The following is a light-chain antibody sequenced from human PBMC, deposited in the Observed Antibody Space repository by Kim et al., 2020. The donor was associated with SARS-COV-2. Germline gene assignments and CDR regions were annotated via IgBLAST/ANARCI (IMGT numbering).Light chain of an antibody. V-gene: IGKV1-33*01. J-gene: IGKJ3*01. CDR2: DAA. Sequence: DIQMTQSPSSLSASVGDRVTITCQASQDISNYLNWYQQKPGKAPKLLIYDAANLETGVPSRFSGSGSGTDFTFTISSLQPEDIETYYCQQYDNIPCTFGPGTKVDIK. CDR3: QQYDNIPCT. CDR1: QDISNY.